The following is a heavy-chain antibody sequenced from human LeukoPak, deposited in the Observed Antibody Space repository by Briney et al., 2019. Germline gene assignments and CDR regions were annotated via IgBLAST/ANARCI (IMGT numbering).Heavy chain of an antibody. J-gene: IGHJ1*01. V-gene: IGHV1-69*13. D-gene: IGHD2-2*02. Sequence: SVKVSCKASGGTFSSYAIRWVRQAPGQGLEWMGGIIPIFGTANYAQKFQGRVTITADESTITAYMELSSLRSEDTAVYYCAREGYCSSTSCYTLKHWGQGTLVTVSS. CDR2: IIPIFGTA. CDR1: GGTFSSYA. CDR3: AREGYCSSTSCYTLKH.